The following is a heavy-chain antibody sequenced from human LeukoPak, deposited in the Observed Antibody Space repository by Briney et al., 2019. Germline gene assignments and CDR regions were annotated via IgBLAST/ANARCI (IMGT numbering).Heavy chain of an antibody. Sequence: ASVKVSCKASGYTFTSYDINWVRQAPGQGLEWMGIINPSGGSTSYAQKFQGRVTMTRDTSTSTVYMELSSLRSEDTAVYYCARGYCSSTSCYGLVWFDPWGQGTLVTVSS. V-gene: IGHV1-46*03. CDR2: INPSGGST. D-gene: IGHD2-2*01. CDR3: ARGYCSSTSCYGLVWFDP. J-gene: IGHJ5*02. CDR1: GYTFTSYD.